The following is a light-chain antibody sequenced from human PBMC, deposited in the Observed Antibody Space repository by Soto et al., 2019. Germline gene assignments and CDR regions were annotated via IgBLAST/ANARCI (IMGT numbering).Light chain of an antibody. Sequence: DIQMTQSPSTLSASVGDRITITCRASQSIGTGLAWYQQRPGIAPKLLIYEASTLQSGVPPRFSGSGSGTEFSLTINSLQPDDFATYYCQQYNGNSRTFGQGTKVEI. CDR3: QQYNGNSRT. V-gene: IGKV1-5*03. J-gene: IGKJ1*01. CDR2: EAS. CDR1: QSIGTG.